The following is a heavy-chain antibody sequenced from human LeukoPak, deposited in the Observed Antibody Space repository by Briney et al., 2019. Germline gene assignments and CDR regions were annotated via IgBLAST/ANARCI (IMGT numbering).Heavy chain of an antibody. CDR3: ASEVRDYYDSSGYYGGHYYYYMDV. Sequence: ASVKVSCKASGYTFTSYAMHWVRQAPGQRLEWMGWSNAGNGNTKYSQEFQGRVTMTRDTSISTAYMELSRLRSDDTAVYYCASEVRDYYDSSGYYGGHYYYYMDVWGKGTTVTISS. CDR1: GYTFTSYA. D-gene: IGHD3-22*01. J-gene: IGHJ6*03. CDR2: SNAGNGNT. V-gene: IGHV1-3*02.